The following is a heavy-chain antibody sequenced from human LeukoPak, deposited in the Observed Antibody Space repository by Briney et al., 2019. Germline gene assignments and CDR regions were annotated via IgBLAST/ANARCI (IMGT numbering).Heavy chain of an antibody. V-gene: IGHV4-34*01. CDR3: ARGPSREPIQH. CDR1: GGSFSGYY. CDR2: INHSGST. D-gene: IGHD1-14*01. J-gene: IGHJ1*01. Sequence: SETLSLTCAVYGGSFSGYYWSWIRQPPGKGLEWIGEINHSGSTNYNPSLKSRVTISVDTSKNQFSLKLSSVTAADTAVYYCARGPSREPIQHWGQGTLVTVSS.